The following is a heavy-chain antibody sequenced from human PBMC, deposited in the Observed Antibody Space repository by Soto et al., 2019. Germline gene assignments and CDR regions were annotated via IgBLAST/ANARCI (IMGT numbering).Heavy chain of an antibody. J-gene: IGHJ4*02. CDR2: INPGGRST. Sequence: ASVKVSCKASGYRFIDYFMHWVRRAPGQGLEWMGWINPGGRSTNYAQKFQGRVTMTRDTSTGTVFMELSSLRSEDTAVYYCARAYNWNDVLDYWGQGTLVTVSS. CDR3: ARAYNWNDVLDY. D-gene: IGHD1-1*01. V-gene: IGHV1-46*01. CDR1: GYRFIDYF.